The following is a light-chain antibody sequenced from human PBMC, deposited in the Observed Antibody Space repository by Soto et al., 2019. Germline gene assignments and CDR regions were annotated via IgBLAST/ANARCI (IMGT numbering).Light chain of an antibody. J-gene: IGKJ1*01. CDR3: QHYKSYSWT. CDR1: QNISSW. Sequence: DIQMTQSPSTLSASVGGRVTITCRASQNISSWLAWYQQKPWKAPNLLIYEASTLQSGVPSRFSGSGPGTEFTLTISSLQPDDFATYYCQHYKSYSWTFGQGTKVDIK. CDR2: EAS. V-gene: IGKV1-5*03.